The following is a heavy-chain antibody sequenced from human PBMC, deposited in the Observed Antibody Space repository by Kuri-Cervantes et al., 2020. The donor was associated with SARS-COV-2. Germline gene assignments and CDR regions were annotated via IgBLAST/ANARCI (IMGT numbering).Heavy chain of an antibody. CDR1: GGSLSSYY. V-gene: IGHV4-59*01. Sequence: GSLRLSCTVSGGSLSSYYWSWIRQSPGKGLEWIGNMYDSGSTNYNPSLKSRVTIALETSKNQFSLKLSSVTAADTAVYYCARGGRSYYDILHGYFWVDYWGRGPVVTVSS. CDR2: MYDSGST. CDR3: ARGGRSYYDILHGYFWVDY. J-gene: IGHJ4*02. D-gene: IGHD3-9*01.